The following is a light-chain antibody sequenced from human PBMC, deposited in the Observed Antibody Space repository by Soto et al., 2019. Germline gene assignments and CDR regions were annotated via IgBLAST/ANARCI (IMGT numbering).Light chain of an antibody. V-gene: IGKV3-11*01. Sequence: EIVLTQSPATLSLSPGERATLSCRASQSVSTILDWFQQKPGQPPRLLIYNASNRTTGIPARFSGSGSGTDLTLTISSLEPEDFAVYYFQQRGDWPPITFGQGTRLEIK. CDR1: QSVSTI. J-gene: IGKJ5*01. CDR2: NAS. CDR3: QQRGDWPPIT.